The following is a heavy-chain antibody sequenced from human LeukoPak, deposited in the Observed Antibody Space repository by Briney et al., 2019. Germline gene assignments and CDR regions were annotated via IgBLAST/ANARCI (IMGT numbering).Heavy chain of an antibody. J-gene: IGHJ4*02. D-gene: IGHD6-13*01. CDR2: ISYDGGDK. CDR3: ARGIAAGASLPFDY. Sequence: GRSLRLSCAASGFTFSNYAMDWVRQAPGKGQEWVAVISYDGGDKYYADSVKGRFTISRDNSKNTVYLQMNSLRAEDTALYYCARGIAAGASLPFDYWGQGTLVTVSS. V-gene: IGHV3-30-3*01. CDR1: GFTFSNYA.